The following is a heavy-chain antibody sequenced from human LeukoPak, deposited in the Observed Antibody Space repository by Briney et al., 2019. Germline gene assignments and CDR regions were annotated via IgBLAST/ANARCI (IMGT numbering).Heavy chain of an antibody. V-gene: IGHV4-59*08. D-gene: IGHD2-15*01. CDR1: GGSMSSYY. CDR3: ARLLGGDFDY. J-gene: IGHJ4*02. Sequence: SETLSLTCTVSGGSMSSYYWSWIRQPPGKGPEWIGYIYYSGSTNYNPSLKSRVTISVDTSKNQFSLKLSSVTAADTAVYYCARLLGGDFDYWGQGTLVTVSS. CDR2: IYYSGST.